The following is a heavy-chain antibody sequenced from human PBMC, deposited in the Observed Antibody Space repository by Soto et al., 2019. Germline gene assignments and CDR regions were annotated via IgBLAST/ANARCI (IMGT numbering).Heavy chain of an antibody. CDR3: AKASHIVVVPAAIGGDY. CDR1: GFTFSSYA. CDR2: ISGSGGST. Sequence: GGSLRLSCAASGFTFSSYAMSWVRQAPGKGLEWVSAISGSGGSTYYADSVKGRFTISRDNSKNTLYLQMNSLRAEDTAVYYCAKASHIVVVPAAIGGDYWGQGTLVTVSS. D-gene: IGHD2-2*01. V-gene: IGHV3-23*01. J-gene: IGHJ4*02.